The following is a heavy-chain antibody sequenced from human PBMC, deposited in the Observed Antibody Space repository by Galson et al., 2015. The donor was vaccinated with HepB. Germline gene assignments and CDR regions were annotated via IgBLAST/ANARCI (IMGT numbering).Heavy chain of an antibody. CDR2: ISTSNGNR. CDR1: GYTFTSYG. CDR3: ARAIVIAPAVPDRFDP. Sequence: SVKVSCKASGYTFTSYGISWVRQAPGQGLEWMGWISTSNGNRNYAEKVHGRVTMTTDTSTSTAYMELRSLRSDDTAVYYCARAIVIAPAVPDRFDPWGQGTLVTVSS. V-gene: IGHV1-18*01. J-gene: IGHJ5*02. D-gene: IGHD2-2*01.